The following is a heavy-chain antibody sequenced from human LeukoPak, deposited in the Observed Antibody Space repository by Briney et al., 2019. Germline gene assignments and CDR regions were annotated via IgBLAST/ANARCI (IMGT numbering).Heavy chain of an antibody. D-gene: IGHD3-3*01. J-gene: IGHJ4*02. CDR1: GFTFSSYA. V-gene: IGHV3-23*01. CDR2: ISGSGGST. CDR3: ARLGRTIFGLLMYYFDY. Sequence: GGSLRLSCAASGFTFSSYAMSWVRQAPGKGLEWVSAISGSGGSTYYADSVKGRFTISRDNSKNTLYLQMNSLRAEDTAVYYCARLGRTIFGLLMYYFDYWGQGTLVTVSS.